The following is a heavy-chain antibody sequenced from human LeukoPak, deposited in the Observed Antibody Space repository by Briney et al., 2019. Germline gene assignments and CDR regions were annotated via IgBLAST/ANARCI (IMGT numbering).Heavy chain of an antibody. CDR3: ARGPRDGYSSMPYYFDY. J-gene: IGHJ4*01. Sequence: GSSVRVSCKASGGTFSSYAVSWLRQAPGQGLEWMGGIIPLSGTAKYAERFQGRVTFTTDESTTTVYMDMTTLRSEDTAVYFCARGPRDGYSSMPYYFDYWGHGTRVIVSS. V-gene: IGHV1-69*05. CDR2: IIPLSGTA. D-gene: IGHD5-24*01. CDR1: GGTFSSYA.